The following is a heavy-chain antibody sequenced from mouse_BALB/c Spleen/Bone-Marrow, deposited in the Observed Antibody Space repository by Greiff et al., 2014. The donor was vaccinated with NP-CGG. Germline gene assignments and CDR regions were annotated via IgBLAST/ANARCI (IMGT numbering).Heavy chain of an antibody. V-gene: IGHV1-80*01. CDR2: IYPGDGDT. Sequence: QVQLKQSGAELVRPGSSVKISCKASGYAFSSYWMNWVKQRPGQGLEWIGQIYPGDGDTNYNGKFEGKATLTADKSSSTAYMQLSSLTSEDSAVYFCARRCYRYSFAYWGQGTLVTVSA. D-gene: IGHD2-14*01. CDR1: GYAFSSYW. J-gene: IGHJ3*01. CDR3: ARRCYRYSFAY.